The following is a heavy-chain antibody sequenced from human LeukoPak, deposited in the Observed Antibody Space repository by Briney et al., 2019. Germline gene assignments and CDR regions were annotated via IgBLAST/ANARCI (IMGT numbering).Heavy chain of an antibody. D-gene: IGHD3-3*01. Sequence: SETLSLTCTVSGGSISSYYWSWIRQPPGKGLEWIGYIYYSGSTNYNPSLKSRVTISVDTSKNQFSLKLSSVTAADTAVYYCARHPFPKYDFWSGYSTAYYFDYWGQGTLVTFSS. CDR2: IYYSGST. J-gene: IGHJ4*02. CDR1: GGSISSYY. CDR3: ARHPFPKYDFWSGYSTAYYFDY. V-gene: IGHV4-59*08.